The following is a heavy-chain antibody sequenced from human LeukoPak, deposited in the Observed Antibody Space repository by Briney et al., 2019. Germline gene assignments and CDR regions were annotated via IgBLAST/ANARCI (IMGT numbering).Heavy chain of an antibody. CDR2: IIPIFGTA. CDR3: ARTSGYETVDGDYDRRFDY. J-gene: IGHJ4*02. D-gene: IGHD4-17*01. Sequence: ASVKVSCKASGGTFSSYAISWVRQAPGQGLEWMGGIIPIFGTANYAQKFQGRVTITADKSTSTAYMELSSLRSEDTAVYYCARTSGYETVDGDYDRRFDYWGQGTLVTVSS. CDR1: GGTFSSYA. V-gene: IGHV1-69*06.